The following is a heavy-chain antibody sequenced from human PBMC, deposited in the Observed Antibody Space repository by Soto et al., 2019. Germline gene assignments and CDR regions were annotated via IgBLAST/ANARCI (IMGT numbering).Heavy chain of an antibody. CDR2: IIPIFGTA. D-gene: IGHD3-22*01. J-gene: IGHJ3*02. CDR1: GGTFSGYA. Sequence: SVKVSCKASGGTFSGYAISWVRQAPGQGLEWMGGIIPIFGTANYAQKFQGRVTITADESTSTAYMELSSLRSEDTAVYYCARDPGATYYDSSGYNRHAFDIWG. CDR3: ARDPGATYYDSSGYNRHAFDI. V-gene: IGHV1-69*13.